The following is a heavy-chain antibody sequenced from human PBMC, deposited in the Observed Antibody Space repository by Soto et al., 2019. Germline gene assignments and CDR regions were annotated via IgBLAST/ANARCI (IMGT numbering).Heavy chain of an antibody. CDR3: AKDSRAAGIDY. CDR1: GFTFSSYG. CDR2: ISYDGSNK. J-gene: IGHJ4*02. D-gene: IGHD6-13*01. Sequence: QVQLVESGGGVVQPGRSLRLSCAASGFTFSSYGMHWVRQAPGKGLEWVAVISYDGSNKYYADSVKGRFTISRDNSKNTLYLQMNSLRAEDTAVYDCAKDSRAAGIDYWGQGTLVTVSS. V-gene: IGHV3-30*18.